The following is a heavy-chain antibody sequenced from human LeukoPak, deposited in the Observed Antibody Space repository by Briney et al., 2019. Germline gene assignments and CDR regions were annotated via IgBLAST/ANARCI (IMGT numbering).Heavy chain of an antibody. CDR3: ASLYGVDY. CDR1: GYSISSGYY. V-gene: IGHV4-38-2*02. Sequence: SETLSLTCTVSGYSISSGYYWDWIRQPPGKGLEWIGTLSHSGSSYYNPSLKSRVTISVDTSKNQFSLKLSAVTAADTAVYYCASLYGVDYWGQGTLVTVSS. J-gene: IGHJ4*02. CDR2: LSHSGSS. D-gene: IGHD2/OR15-2a*01.